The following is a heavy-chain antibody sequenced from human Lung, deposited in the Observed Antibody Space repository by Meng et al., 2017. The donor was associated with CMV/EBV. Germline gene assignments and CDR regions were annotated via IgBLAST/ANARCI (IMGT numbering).Heavy chain of an antibody. D-gene: IGHD6-19*01. V-gene: IGHV3-30*02. Sequence: GGSLRLXCAASGFSFSKYDMHWVRQAPGKGLEWVAIIRYDGSNKYNADSVKGRFTISRDNSKNTLSLQMNSLGAEDTAVYYCAKNGQGTSGWFYFDLWGQGTLVTVSS. CDR2: IRYDGSNK. CDR1: GFSFSKYD. CDR3: AKNGQGTSGWFYFDL. J-gene: IGHJ4*02.